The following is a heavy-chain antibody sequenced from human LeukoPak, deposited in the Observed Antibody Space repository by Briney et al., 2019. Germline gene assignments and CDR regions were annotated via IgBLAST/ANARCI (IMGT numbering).Heavy chain of an antibody. D-gene: IGHD3-10*01. J-gene: IGHJ4*02. CDR1: GGSISSSSYY. CDR3: ARGSGEAWEVLWD. V-gene: IGHV4-39*07. CDR2: INHSGST. Sequence: PSETLSLTCTVSGGSISSSSYYWDWIRQPPGKGLEWIGEINHSGSTNYNPSLKSRVTISVDTSKNQFSLKLSSVTAADTAVYYCARGSGEAWEVLWDWGQGNLVTVSS.